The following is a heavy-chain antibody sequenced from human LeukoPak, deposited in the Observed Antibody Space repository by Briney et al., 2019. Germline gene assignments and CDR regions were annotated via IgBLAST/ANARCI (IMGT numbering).Heavy chain of an antibody. CDR1: GYTFTSYG. CDR3: ARAAKYYDILTGYYKSGWFDP. D-gene: IGHD3-9*01. V-gene: IGHV1-18*01. Sequence: ASVKVSCKASGYTFTSYGISWVRQAPGQGLEWMGWISAYNGNTNYAQKLQGRVTMTTDTSTSTAYMELRSLRSDDTAVYYCARAAKYYDILTGYYKSGWFDPWGQGTLVTVSS. CDR2: ISAYNGNT. J-gene: IGHJ5*02.